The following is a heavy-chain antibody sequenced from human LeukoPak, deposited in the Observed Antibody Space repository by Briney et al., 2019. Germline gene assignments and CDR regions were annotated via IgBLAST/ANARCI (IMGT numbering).Heavy chain of an antibody. CDR2: INWNGGST. CDR1: GFTFDDYG. J-gene: IGHJ4*02. D-gene: IGHD3-22*01. CDR3: ARDYYDSSSFDY. V-gene: IGHV3-20*04. Sequence: GGSLRLSCAASGFTFDDYGMSWVRQAPGKGLEWVSGINWNGGSTGYADSVKGRFTISRDNAKNTLYLQMNSLRAEDTAVYYCARDYYDSSSFDYWGQGTLVTVSS.